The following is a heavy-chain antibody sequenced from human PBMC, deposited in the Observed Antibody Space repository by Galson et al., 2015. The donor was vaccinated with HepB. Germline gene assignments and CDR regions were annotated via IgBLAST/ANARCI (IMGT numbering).Heavy chain of an antibody. V-gene: IGHV3-7*03. CDR3: ARVLHWDQGDY. CDR1: GFSLSSCW. CDR2: INGDGGVA. J-gene: IGHJ4*02. D-gene: IGHD7-27*01. Sequence: SLRLSCAASGFSLSSCWMSWVRQAPGKGLEWVANINGDGGVAYYAGSVKGRFTISKDNAKNSVFLQMRSLGAEDTAVYYCARVLHWDQGDYWGQGTLVTVSS.